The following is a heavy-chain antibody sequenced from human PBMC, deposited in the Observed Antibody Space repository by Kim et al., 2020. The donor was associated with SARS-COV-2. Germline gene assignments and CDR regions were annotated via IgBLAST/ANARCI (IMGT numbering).Heavy chain of an antibody. V-gene: IGHV4-39*01. Sequence: SETLSLTCTVSGGSISSSSYYWGWIRQPPGKGLEWIGSIYYSGSTYYNPSLKSRVTISVDTSKNQFSLKLSSVTAADTAVYYCAGYRIAVAGNYFDYWGQGTLVTVSS. J-gene: IGHJ4*02. CDR3: AGYRIAVAGNYFDY. CDR2: IYYSGST. CDR1: GGSISSSSYY. D-gene: IGHD6-19*01.